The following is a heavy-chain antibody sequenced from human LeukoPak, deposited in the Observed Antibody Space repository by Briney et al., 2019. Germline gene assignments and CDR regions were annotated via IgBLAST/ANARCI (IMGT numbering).Heavy chain of an antibody. CDR1: TFSFDDFA. Sequence: PGGSLRLSCAASTFSFDDFAMHWVRQTPGKGLEWVSLISGDGGSTFYADSVKGRFTISRDISKNSLILQMSSLRTKDTALYYCTKAIHNYFAISGYYVAWGQGTLVTVSS. D-gene: IGHD3-22*01. CDR2: ISGDGGST. CDR3: TKAIHNYFAISGYYVA. J-gene: IGHJ4*02. V-gene: IGHV3-43*02.